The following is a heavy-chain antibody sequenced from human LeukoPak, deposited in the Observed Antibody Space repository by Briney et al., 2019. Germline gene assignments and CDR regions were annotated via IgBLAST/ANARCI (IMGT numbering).Heavy chain of an antibody. CDR1: GFTFSSYA. D-gene: IGHD5-12*01. J-gene: IGHJ6*02. Sequence: PGGSLRLSCAASGFTFSSYAMSWVRQAPGKGLEWVAVISYDGSTKDHADSVKGRFSISRDNSKNTLYLQMNSLRAEDTAVFYCARDGNSGYDNTYYYGMDFWGQGTTVTVSS. V-gene: IGHV3-30-3*01. CDR2: ISYDGSTK. CDR3: ARDGNSGYDNTYYYGMDF.